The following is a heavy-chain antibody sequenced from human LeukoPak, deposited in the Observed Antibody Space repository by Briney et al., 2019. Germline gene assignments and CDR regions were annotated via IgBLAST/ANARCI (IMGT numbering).Heavy chain of an antibody. CDR1: GFTFSSYS. V-gene: IGHV3-21*01. D-gene: IGHD2-2*01. Sequence: GGSLRLSCAASGFTFSSYSMNWVRQAPGKGLEWVSSISSSSSYIYNADSVKGRFTISRDNAKNSLYLQMNSLRAEDTAVYYCARVNYCSSTSCSSGAWYYYYGMDVWGQGTTVTVSS. CDR2: ISSSSSYI. J-gene: IGHJ6*02. CDR3: ARVNYCSSTSCSSGAWYYYYGMDV.